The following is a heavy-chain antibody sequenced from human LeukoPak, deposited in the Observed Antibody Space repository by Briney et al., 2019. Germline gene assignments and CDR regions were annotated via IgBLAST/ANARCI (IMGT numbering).Heavy chain of an antibody. Sequence: PSETLSLTCTVSGGSISSYYWSWIRQPPGKGLEWIGYIYYSGSTNYNPPLKSRVTISVDTSKNQFSLKLSSVTAADTAVYYCARGYCSSTSCPYYYYYMDVWGKGTTVTVSS. CDR1: GGSISSYY. V-gene: IGHV4-59*01. J-gene: IGHJ6*03. CDR3: ARGYCSSTSCPYYYYYMDV. CDR2: IYYSGST. D-gene: IGHD2-2*01.